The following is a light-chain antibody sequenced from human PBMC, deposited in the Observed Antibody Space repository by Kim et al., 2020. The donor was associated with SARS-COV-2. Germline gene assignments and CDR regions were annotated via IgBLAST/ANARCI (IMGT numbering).Light chain of an antibody. CDR2: AAY. J-gene: IGKJ5*01. V-gene: IGKV1-33*01. CDR1: QDISKF. Sequence: ASVGGEVTTTGQASQDISKFLNWYQQKEREAPKLLIYAAYKLETGVPSRFSGSGSGTVFTLTISSLQTEDIGTYYCQQYENFPITFGQGTRLEIK. CDR3: QQYENFPIT.